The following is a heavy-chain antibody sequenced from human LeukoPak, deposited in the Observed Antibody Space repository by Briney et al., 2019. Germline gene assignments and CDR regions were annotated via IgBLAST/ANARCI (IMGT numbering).Heavy chain of an antibody. D-gene: IGHD3-10*01. V-gene: IGHV4-59*08. CDR1: GGSISSYY. Sequence: PSETLSLTCTVSGGSISSYYWSWIRQPPGKGLEWIGYIPYSGSTNYNPSLKSRVTISADTSKNQVSLTLSSVTAADTAVYYCARHPELYFFDYWGQGTLVTVSS. CDR3: ARHPELYFFDY. CDR2: IPYSGST. J-gene: IGHJ4*02.